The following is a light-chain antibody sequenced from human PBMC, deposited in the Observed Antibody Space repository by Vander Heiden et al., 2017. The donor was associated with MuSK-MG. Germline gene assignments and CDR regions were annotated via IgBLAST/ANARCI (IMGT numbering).Light chain of an antibody. CDR3: HLYRNGHSGT. CDR1: QGVGTN. V-gene: IGKV3-15*01. Sequence: EVVMTQSPATLSVSPGERATLSCRASQGVGTNLAWYQQKPGQAPRLLIYAASTRATGIPAKFSGRGSGPEFTLTISSLQSEESAVYYCHLYRNGHSGTFGQGTRLDIK. CDR2: AAS. J-gene: IGKJ1*01.